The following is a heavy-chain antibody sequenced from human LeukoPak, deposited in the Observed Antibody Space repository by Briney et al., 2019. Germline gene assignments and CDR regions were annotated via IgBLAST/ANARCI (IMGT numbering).Heavy chain of an antibody. D-gene: IGHD3-3*01. CDR3: ARVWSGYSRIDYYHYYMDV. Sequence: SVKVSCKASGGTFSSYAISWVRQAPGQGLEWMGGIIPIFGTANYAQKFQGRVTITADKSTSTAYMELSSLRSEDTAVYYCARVWSGYSRIDYYHYYMDVWGKGTTVTVSS. V-gene: IGHV1-69*06. J-gene: IGHJ6*03. CDR1: GGTFSSYA. CDR2: IIPIFGTA.